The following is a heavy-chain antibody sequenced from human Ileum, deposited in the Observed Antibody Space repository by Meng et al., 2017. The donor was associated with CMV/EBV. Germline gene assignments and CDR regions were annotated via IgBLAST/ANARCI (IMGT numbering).Heavy chain of an antibody. V-gene: IGHV4-4*07. CDR1: EGSCSGYY. J-gene: IGHJ4*02. CDR2: VYSSGST. D-gene: IGHD2-2*01. Sequence: QLQRSGAGLVQPTETRSIAVSVSEGSCSGYYWSCLRQPDTMGLAWIWSVYSSGSTDYNPSLQSRVSMAVGTSKNDFSLKLSSVTAADTAVYYCARGSSSWAFDYWGQGTLVTVSS. CDR3: ARGSSSWAFDY.